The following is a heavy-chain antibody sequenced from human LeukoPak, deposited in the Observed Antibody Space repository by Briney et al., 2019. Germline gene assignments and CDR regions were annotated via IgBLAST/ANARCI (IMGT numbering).Heavy chain of an antibody. CDR1: GYTFTDYY. D-gene: IGHD3/OR15-3a*01. J-gene: IGHJ4*02. CDR2: IHPKSGDA. CDR3: AIESPSRNSDFSKCFDF. Sequence: ASVKVSCKASGYTFTDYYFHWIRQTPGQGLEWMGGIHPKSGDANYVQKFQGSVTMTRDTSSTTGYMEVSRLTADDTAGYHLAIESPSRNSDFSKCFDFWGQGTLVTVSS. V-gene: IGHV1-2*02.